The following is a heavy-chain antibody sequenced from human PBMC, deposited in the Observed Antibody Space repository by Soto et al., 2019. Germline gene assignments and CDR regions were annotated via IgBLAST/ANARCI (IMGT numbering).Heavy chain of an antibody. CDR3: ARGSVPPTHYYYGMDV. Sequence: SETLSLTCALYGGSFSGYYWSWIRQPPGKGLEWIRELNHSGSTNYNPSLKSRVTISVDTSKNQFSLKLSSVTAADTAVYYCARGSVPPTHYYYGMDVWGQGTTVTVSS. J-gene: IGHJ6*02. V-gene: IGHV4-34*01. CDR1: GGSFSGYY. CDR2: LNHSGST.